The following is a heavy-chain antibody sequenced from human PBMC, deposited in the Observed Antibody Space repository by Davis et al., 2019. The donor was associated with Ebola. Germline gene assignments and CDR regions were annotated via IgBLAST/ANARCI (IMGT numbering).Heavy chain of an antibody. CDR1: GFTFSSYS. D-gene: IGHD3-22*01. CDR3: ARSGYYYDSSGYYSGLIDY. V-gene: IGHV3-48*02. Sequence: GGSLRLSCAASGFTFSSYSMNCVRQAPGKGLEWVSYISSSSSTIYYADSVKGRFTISRDNAKNSLYLQMNSLRDEDTAVYYCARSGYYYDSSGYYSGLIDYWGQGTLVTVSS. J-gene: IGHJ4*02. CDR2: ISSSSSTI.